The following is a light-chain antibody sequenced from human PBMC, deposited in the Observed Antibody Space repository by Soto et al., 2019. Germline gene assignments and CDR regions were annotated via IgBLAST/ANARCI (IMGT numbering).Light chain of an antibody. J-gene: IGLJ1*01. Sequence: QSVLSHPPSVSAAPGQRVTISCSGSTSNIGKYYVSWYQQVPGTAPRLLIYDNNQRPSGIPDRFSGSKSGTSATLAITGLQTGDEADYYCSTLAVRLTLPSVFGPG. CDR2: DNN. CDR3: STLAVRLTLPSV. V-gene: IGLV1-51*01. CDR1: TSNIGKYY.